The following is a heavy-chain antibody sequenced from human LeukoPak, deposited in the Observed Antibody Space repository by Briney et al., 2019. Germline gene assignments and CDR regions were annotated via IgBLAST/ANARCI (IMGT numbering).Heavy chain of an antibody. J-gene: IGHJ4*02. CDR1: GGTFSSYA. CDR3: ARDRYDSSGYYYEFDY. V-gene: IGHV1-69*04. Sequence: ASVKLSCKASGGTFSSYAISWVRQAPGQGLEWMGRIIPIFGIANNAQKFQGRVTITAEKSASTAYMELSSLRSEDTAVYYCARDRYDSSGYYYEFDYWGQGTLVTVSS. D-gene: IGHD3-22*01. CDR2: IIPIFGIA.